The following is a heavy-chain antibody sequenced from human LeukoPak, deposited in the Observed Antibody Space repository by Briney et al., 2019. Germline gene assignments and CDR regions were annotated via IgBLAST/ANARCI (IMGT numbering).Heavy chain of an antibody. Sequence: PGGSLRLSCAASGFTFSNYAMSWVRQAPGKGLEWVSSISSSSSYIYYADSVKGRFTISRDNAKNSLYLQMNSLRAEDTAVYYCARDNTMVRGVIISPFDYWGQGTLVTVSS. CDR3: ARDNTMVRGVIISPFDY. V-gene: IGHV3-21*01. D-gene: IGHD3-10*01. J-gene: IGHJ4*02. CDR2: ISSSSSYI. CDR1: GFTFSNYA.